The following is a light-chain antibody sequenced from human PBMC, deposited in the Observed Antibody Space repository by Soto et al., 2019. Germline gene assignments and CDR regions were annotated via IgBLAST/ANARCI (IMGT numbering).Light chain of an antibody. CDR1: QSISSW. Sequence: DIQMTQSPSTLSASVGDRVTITCRASQSISSWLAWYQQKPGKAPKLLIYDASSLESGVPSRFSGSGSGTDFTLTISRLEPEDFAVYYCQQYGSSPWTFGQGTRLEIK. CDR3: QQYGSSPWT. V-gene: IGKV1-5*01. CDR2: DAS. J-gene: IGKJ5*01.